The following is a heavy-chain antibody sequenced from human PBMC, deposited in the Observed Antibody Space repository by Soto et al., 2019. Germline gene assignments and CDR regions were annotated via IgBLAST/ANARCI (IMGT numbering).Heavy chain of an antibody. V-gene: IGHV4-30-4*01. CDR1: GGSISSGDYY. D-gene: IGHD3-22*01. CDR3: ARASSGYRP. Sequence: SETLSLTCTVSGGSISSGDYYWSWIRQPPGKGLEWIGYIYYSGSTYYNPSLKSRVTILVDKSKNKFSLILNSVTAADTAVYYCARASSGYRPWGQGTLVTVSS. J-gene: IGHJ5*02. CDR2: IYYSGST.